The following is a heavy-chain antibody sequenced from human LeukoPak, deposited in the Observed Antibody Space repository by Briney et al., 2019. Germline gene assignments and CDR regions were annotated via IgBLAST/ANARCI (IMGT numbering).Heavy chain of an antibody. Sequence: SETLSLTCAVSGGSISSGGYSWSWIRQPPGKGLEWIGYIYHSGSTYYNPSLKSRVTISVDRSKNQFSLKLSSVTAADTAVYYCAREKLSGYGSGSYYGQRAFDIRGQGTMVTVSS. CDR2: IYHSGST. V-gene: IGHV4-30-2*01. CDR1: GGSISSGGYS. CDR3: AREKLSGYGSGSYYGQRAFDI. D-gene: IGHD3-10*01. J-gene: IGHJ3*02.